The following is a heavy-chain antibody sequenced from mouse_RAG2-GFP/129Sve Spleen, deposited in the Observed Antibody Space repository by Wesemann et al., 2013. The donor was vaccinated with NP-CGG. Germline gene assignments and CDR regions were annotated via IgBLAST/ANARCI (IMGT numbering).Heavy chain of an antibody. V-gene: IGHV5-6*01. CDR3: ARHYYYGSSYYFDY. D-gene: IGHD1-1*01. J-gene: IGHJ2*01. CDR1: GFTFSSYG. Sequence: EVQLVESGGDLVKPGGSLKLSCAASGFTFSSYGMSWVRQTPDKRLEWVATISSGGSYTYYPDSVKGRFTISRDNAKNTLYLQMSSLKSEDTAMYYCARHYYYGSSYYFDYWGAKGHHSHSLL. CDR2: ISSGGSYT.